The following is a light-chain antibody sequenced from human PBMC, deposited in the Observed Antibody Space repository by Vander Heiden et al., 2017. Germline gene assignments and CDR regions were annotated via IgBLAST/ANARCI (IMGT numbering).Light chain of an antibody. CDR1: QSVGNN. V-gene: IGKV3-15*01. Sequence: IVLTQSPVTLSVSPGERATLSCRASQSVGNNLAWDQQKPGQAPRLLIYGASTRATGIPARFSGSGSGTEFTLTISSLQSEDFENYYCQQTTAFGQGTKVEIK. CDR3: QQTTA. CDR2: GAS. J-gene: IGKJ1*01.